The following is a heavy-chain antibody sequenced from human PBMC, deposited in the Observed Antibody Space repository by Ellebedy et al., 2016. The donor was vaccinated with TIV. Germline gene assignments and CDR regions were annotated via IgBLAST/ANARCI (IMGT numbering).Heavy chain of an antibody. CDR1: GYTFNRYG. V-gene: IGHV1-18*01. Sequence: AASVQVSCKASGYTFNRYGINWVRQPPGQGREWMGWSSCYSGKTESSQKFQGRVTMTTETSTTTGYMELRSLTSDDTAIYYCARGSGPNWFDPWGQGILVSVSS. D-gene: IGHD6-19*01. CDR2: SSCYSGKT. CDR3: ARGSGPNWFDP. J-gene: IGHJ5*02.